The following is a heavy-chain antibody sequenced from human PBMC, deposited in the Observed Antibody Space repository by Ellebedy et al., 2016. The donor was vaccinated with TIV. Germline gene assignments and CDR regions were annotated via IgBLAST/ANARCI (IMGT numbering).Heavy chain of an antibody. J-gene: IGHJ4*02. CDR2: IWYDGFNK. CDR3: AKEQSPYYDILTDSFDY. CDR1: GFSFSSYG. Sequence: GESLKISCAASGFSFSSYGMHWVRQAPGKGLEWVAVIWYDGFNKDYADSVKGRFTISSDNSKNTLNLEMNSLRAEDTAVYCCAKEQSPYYDILTDSFDYWGQGALVTVSS. D-gene: IGHD3-9*01. V-gene: IGHV3-33*06.